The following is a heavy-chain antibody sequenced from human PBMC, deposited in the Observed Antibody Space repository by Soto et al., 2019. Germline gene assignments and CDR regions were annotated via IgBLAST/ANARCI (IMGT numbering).Heavy chain of an antibody. CDR3: AREGGYYHYFDY. V-gene: IGHV3-53*04. Sequence: EVQLVECGGALVQPGGSLRLSCAVSGFTVSNNYMNWVRQAPGKGLEWVSVIYSDDTTFYADSVKGRFTISRHNSKNTLYLQMNSLRAEDTAVYYCAREGGYYHYFDYWGQGALVTVSS. CDR1: GFTVSNNY. D-gene: IGHD1-26*01. J-gene: IGHJ4*02. CDR2: IYSDDTT.